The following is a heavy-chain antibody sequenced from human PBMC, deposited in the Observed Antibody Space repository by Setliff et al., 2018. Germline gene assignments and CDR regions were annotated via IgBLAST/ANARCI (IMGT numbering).Heavy chain of an antibody. CDR1: GFTFSSSG. D-gene: IGHD2-2*01. J-gene: IGHJ5*02. V-gene: IGHV3-30*02. CDR3: AKDRWGYADP. Sequence: GGSLRLSCIMSGFSAASGFTFSSSGMHWVRQAPGKGLEWVAFIRNDGSSQYYADSVQGRFTVSRDNSRNTLYLDMNGLTTDDTAKYFCAKDRWGYADPWGQGTLVTVSS. CDR2: IRNDGSSQ.